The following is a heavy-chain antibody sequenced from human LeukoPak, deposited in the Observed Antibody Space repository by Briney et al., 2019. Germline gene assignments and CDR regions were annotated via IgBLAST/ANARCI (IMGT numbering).Heavy chain of an antibody. CDR1: GFTFSSYA. CDR3: AKDPSHCGDYTEYFQH. Sequence: GGSLRLSCAASGFTFSSYAMHWVRPAPGKGLGWVAVISYDGSNKYYADSVKGRFTNSRDNSKNTLYLQMNTLRAEDTAVYYCAKDPSHCGDYTEYFQHWGQGTLVTVSS. D-gene: IGHD4-17*01. CDR2: ISYDGSNK. J-gene: IGHJ1*01. V-gene: IGHV3-30*04.